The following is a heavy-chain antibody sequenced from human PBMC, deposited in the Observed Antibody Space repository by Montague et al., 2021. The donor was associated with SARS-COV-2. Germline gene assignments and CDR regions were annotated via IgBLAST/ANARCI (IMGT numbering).Heavy chain of an antibody. Sequence: SETLSFTCTVSGVSITTYYWSWIRQPPGKGLEWIGYIYYSGSTYYTPSLKSRVSFSVDASKNEFSLRLTSVSAADTAVYYCARGGGDYGGNPFDYWGQGTLVTVSS. D-gene: IGHD4-23*01. CDR3: ARGGGDYGGNPFDY. J-gene: IGHJ4*02. CDR2: IYYSGST. V-gene: IGHV4-59*01. CDR1: GVSITTYY.